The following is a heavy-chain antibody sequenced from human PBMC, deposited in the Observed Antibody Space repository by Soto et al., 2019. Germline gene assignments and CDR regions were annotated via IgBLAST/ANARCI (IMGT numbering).Heavy chain of an antibody. V-gene: IGHV1-2*04. CDR2: INPNSGGT. D-gene: IGHD3-3*01. CDR3: ARVGGDFWSGYRPGYGMDV. CDR1: GYTFTGYY. J-gene: IGHJ6*02. Sequence: GASVKVSCKASGYTFTGYYMHWVRQAPGQGLEWMGWINPNSGGTNYAQKFQGWVTMTRDTSISTAYMELSRLRSDDTAVYYCARVGGDFWSGYRPGYGMDVWGQGTTVTVSS.